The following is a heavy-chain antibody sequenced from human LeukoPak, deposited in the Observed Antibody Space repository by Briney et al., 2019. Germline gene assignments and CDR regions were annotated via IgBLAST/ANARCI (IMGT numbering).Heavy chain of an antibody. CDR2: IKQDGSEK. J-gene: IGHJ4*02. CDR1: GFTFSSYW. CDR3: ARDCSGGSCYRGGH. D-gene: IGHD2-15*01. Sequence: GGSLRLSCAASGFTFSSYWMSWVRQAPGKGLEWVANIKQDGSEKYYVDSVKGRFTISRDNAKNSLYLQMNSLRAEDTAVYYCARDCSGGSCYRGGHWGQGTLVTVSS. V-gene: IGHV3-7*01.